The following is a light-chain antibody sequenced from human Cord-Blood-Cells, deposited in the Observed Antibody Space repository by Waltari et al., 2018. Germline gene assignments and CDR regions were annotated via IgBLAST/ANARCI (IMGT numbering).Light chain of an antibody. J-gene: IGKJ2*01. CDR3: QQYYSTPYT. Sequence: DIVMTQSPDSLAVSLGERATINCKSSQSVLYSSNNKNYLAWYQQKPVQPPKLLIHWASTRESGVPDRFSGSGSGTDFTLTISSLQAEDVAVYYCQQYYSTPYTFGQGTKLEIK. CDR2: WAS. V-gene: IGKV4-1*01. CDR1: QSVLYSSNNKNY.